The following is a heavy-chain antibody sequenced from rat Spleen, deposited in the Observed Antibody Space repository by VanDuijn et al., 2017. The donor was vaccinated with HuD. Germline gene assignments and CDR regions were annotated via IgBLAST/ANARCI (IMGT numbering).Heavy chain of an antibody. J-gene: IGHJ2*01. D-gene: IGHD1-6*01. CDR2: LSTGGVNT. CDR1: GFTFSNYY. V-gene: IGHV5-27*01. Sequence: EVQLVESGGGLVQPGRSLKLSCAASGFTFSNYYMAWVRQAPTKGLEWVAYLSTGGVNTYYRDSVKGRFTVSRDNAKSTLNLQMDSLRSEDTATYYCSTAGSGLDYYYAGGFDYWGQGVMVTVSS. CDR3: STAGSGLDYYYAGGFDY.